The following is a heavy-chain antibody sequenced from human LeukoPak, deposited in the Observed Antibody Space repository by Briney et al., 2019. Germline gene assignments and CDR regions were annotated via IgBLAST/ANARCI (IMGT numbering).Heavy chain of an antibody. CDR1: GFTFSNYA. CDR2: ISGTGGSA. J-gene: IGHJ4*02. D-gene: IGHD3-9*01. CDR3: AKDHGGRYYEILAGYYPENFFDY. V-gene: IGHV3-23*01. Sequence: GGSLRLSCSVSGFTFSNYAMSWVRQAPGKGLEWVSTISGTGGSASYADSVKGRFTFSRDNSNGTLYLQMNVLRAEDTAVYFCAKDHGGRYYEILAGYYPENFFDYWGQGALVTVSS.